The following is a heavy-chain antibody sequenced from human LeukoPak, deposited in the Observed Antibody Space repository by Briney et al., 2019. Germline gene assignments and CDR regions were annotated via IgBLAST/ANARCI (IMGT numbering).Heavy chain of an antibody. Sequence: PGGSLRLSCAASGFTFDDYAMHWVRQAPGKGLEWVSGISWNSGIIAYADSVKGRFTISRDNAKNSLYLQMNSLRAEDTAVYYCARVVIAENWFDPWGQGTLVTVSS. CDR1: GFTFDDYA. V-gene: IGHV3-9*01. CDR2: ISWNSGII. CDR3: ARVVIAENWFDP. J-gene: IGHJ5*02. D-gene: IGHD6-13*01.